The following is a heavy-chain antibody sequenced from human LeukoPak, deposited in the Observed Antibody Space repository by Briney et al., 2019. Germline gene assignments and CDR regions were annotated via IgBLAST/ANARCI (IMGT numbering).Heavy chain of an antibody. CDR1: GFTFSNYW. CDR3: ARDRAAGY. CDR2: INQDGSEE. V-gene: IGHV3-7*01. Sequence: PGGSLRLSCAASGFTFSNYWMSWVRQAPGKGLEWVANINQDGSEEYYVDSVKGRFSISKDNAKNSLFLQMNSLRAEDTAIYYCARDRAAGYWGQGTLVSVSS. J-gene: IGHJ4*02. D-gene: IGHD2-15*01.